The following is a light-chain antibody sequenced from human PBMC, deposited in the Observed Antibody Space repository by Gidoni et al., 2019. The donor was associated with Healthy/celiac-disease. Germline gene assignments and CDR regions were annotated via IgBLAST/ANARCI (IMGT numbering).Light chain of an antibody. V-gene: IGKV1-9*01. CDR1: QGISSY. Sequence: IPLTLSPSFLSASVGDRVTLTCRASQGISSYLAWSQQKPGKAPKLLIYDASTLQSGVPARCSGSGGGTEFTLTISSMQEEDFATDYCQQLNSYPALTFGGGTKVEIK. CDR3: QQLNSYPALT. J-gene: IGKJ4*01. CDR2: DAS.